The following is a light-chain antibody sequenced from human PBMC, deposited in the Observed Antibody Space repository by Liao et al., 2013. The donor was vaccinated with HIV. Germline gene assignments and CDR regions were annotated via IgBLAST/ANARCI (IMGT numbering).Light chain of an antibody. V-gene: IGLV3-21*01. J-gene: IGLJ2*01. CDR2: YDS. Sequence: SYVLTQPPSVSVAPGKTARIPCGGNDIGSKSVHWYQQRPGQAPLLVISYDSDRPSGISERFSGSNSGNTATLTISRVEAGDEADYYCQVWDSSSALFGGGTKLTVL. CDR1: DIGSKS. CDR3: QVWDSSSAL.